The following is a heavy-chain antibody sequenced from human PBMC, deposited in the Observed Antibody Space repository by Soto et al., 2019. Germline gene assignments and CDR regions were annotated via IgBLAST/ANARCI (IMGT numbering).Heavy chain of an antibody. CDR1: GLTVSSHY. Sequence: EVQLAGSGGGLIQPGGSLRLSCAASGLTVSSHYMSWVRQGPGKGLEWVSTIYKGGGTFYADSVKGRFTISRDTSQNTVFLQTNSLRSEDTAVYYCASTRDSGTSYYFDSWGQGTLVTVSS. CDR2: IYKGGGT. V-gene: IGHV3-53*01. D-gene: IGHD5-12*01. CDR3: ASTRDSGTSYYFDS. J-gene: IGHJ4*02.